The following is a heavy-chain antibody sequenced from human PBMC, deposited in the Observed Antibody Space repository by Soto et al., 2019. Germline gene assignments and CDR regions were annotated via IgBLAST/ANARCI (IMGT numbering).Heavy chain of an antibody. CDR1: GFTFDDYA. CDR3: AKDIVGEAVVVPAAIPAYYYYGMDV. J-gene: IGHJ6*02. V-gene: IGHV3-9*01. Sequence: GGSLRLSCAASGFTFDDYAMHWVRQAPGKGLEWVSGISWNSGSIGYADSVKGRFTISRDNAKNSLYLQMNSLRAEDTALYYCAKDIVGEAVVVPAAIPAYYYYGMDVWAQWTMVTVSS. CDR2: ISWNSGSI. D-gene: IGHD2-2*01.